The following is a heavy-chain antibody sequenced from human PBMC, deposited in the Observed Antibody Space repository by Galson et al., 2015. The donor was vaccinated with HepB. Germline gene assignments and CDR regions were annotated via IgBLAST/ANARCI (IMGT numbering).Heavy chain of an antibody. CDR1: GFTFSNYA. CDR2: IGGGGDT. J-gene: IGHJ4*02. V-gene: IGHV3-13*01. D-gene: IGHD2-8*02. Sequence: SLRLSCAASGFTFSNYAMYWVRQSLDKGLEWVSAIGGGGDTYYSASVKGRFTISRENAKNSFYLPINGLRAGDTAVYYCARADRTTYWSPEYWGQGTLVTVSS. CDR3: ARADRTTYWSPEY.